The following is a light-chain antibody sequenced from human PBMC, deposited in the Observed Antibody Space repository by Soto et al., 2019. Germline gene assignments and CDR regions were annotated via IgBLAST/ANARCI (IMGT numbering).Light chain of an antibody. CDR2: SNN. J-gene: IGLJ3*02. V-gene: IGLV1-44*01. CDR3: AAWDDILNGVV. CDR1: SSNIGSNN. Sequence: QSVLTQPPSASGTPGQRVTISCSGSSSNIGSNNVNWYQQLPGTAPKLLIYSNNQRPPGVPDRFSGSKSGTSASLAISGLQSEDEADYYCAAWDDILNGVVFGGGTKLTVL.